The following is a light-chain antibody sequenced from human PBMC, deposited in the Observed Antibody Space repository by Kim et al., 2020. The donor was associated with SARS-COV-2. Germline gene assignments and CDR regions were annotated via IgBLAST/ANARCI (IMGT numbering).Light chain of an antibody. Sequence: GQKVTFSCSGSSSNIGSNYVSWYQQLPGTAPKLLIYDSNKRPSGIPARFSGFKSGTSATLDITGLQTGDEADYYCGSWDSSLSTYLFGPGTQLTVL. V-gene: IGLV1-51*01. CDR1: SSNIGSNY. CDR2: DSN. CDR3: GSWDSSLSTYL. J-gene: IGLJ1*01.